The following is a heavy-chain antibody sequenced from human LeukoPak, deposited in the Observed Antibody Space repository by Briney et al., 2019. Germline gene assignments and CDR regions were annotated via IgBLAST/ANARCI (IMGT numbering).Heavy chain of an antibody. CDR3: ARGEYYYGSGSYYNGYGMDV. D-gene: IGHD3-10*01. CDR1: GGSISSYY. V-gene: IGHV4-59*01. J-gene: IGHJ6*02. CDR2: IYYSGST. Sequence: SETLSLTCTVSGGSISSYYWSWIRQPPGKGLEWIGYIYYSGSTNYNPSLKSRVTISVDTSKNQFSLKLSSVTAADTAVYYCARGEYYYGSGSYYNGYGMDVWGQGTTVTVSS.